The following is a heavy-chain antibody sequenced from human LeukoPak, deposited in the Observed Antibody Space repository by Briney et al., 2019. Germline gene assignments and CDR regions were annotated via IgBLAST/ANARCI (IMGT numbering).Heavy chain of an antibody. CDR1: GFTFSSYA. J-gene: IGHJ4*02. CDR3: AREGYCSGGSCYADY. D-gene: IGHD2-15*01. V-gene: IGHV3-23*01. CDR2: ISGSGGST. Sequence: PGGSLRLSCAASGFTFSSYAMSWVRQAPGKGLEWVSAISGSGGSTYYADSVKGRFTISRDNSKNTLYLQMNSLRAEDTAVYYCAREGYCSGGSCYADYWGQGTLVTVSS.